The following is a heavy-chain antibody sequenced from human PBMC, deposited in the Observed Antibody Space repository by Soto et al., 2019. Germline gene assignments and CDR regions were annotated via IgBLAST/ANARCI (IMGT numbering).Heavy chain of an antibody. V-gene: IGHV3-74*01. Sequence: VQLVESVGGLVQPGGSLRLSCEASGFTFNSYWMHWVRQAPGKGLVWVSRINTDGTRTSYADSVKGRFTISRDNAKNTLYLQMHSPRAEDTAVYYCVRDLIPSGSSYLAYWGQGNLVTVSS. CDR1: GFTFNSYW. CDR2: INTDGTRT. D-gene: IGHD2-21*01. J-gene: IGHJ4*02. CDR3: VRDLIPSGSSYLAY.